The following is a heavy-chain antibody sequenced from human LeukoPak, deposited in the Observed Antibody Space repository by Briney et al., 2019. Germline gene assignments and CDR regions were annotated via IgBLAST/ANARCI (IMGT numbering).Heavy chain of an antibody. V-gene: IGHV3-30-3*01. CDR3: AKDLLWAPGEYCSSTSCYTFDY. D-gene: IGHD2-2*02. Sequence: PGGSLRLSCAASGFTFSSYAMHWVRQAPGKGLEWVAVISYDGSNKYYADSVKGRFTISRDNSKNTLYLQMNSLRAEDTAVYYCAKDLLWAPGEYCSSTSCYTFDYWGQGTLVTVSS. CDR2: ISYDGSNK. J-gene: IGHJ4*02. CDR1: GFTFSSYA.